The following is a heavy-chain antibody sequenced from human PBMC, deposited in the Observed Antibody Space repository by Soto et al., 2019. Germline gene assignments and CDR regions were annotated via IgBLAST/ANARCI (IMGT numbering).Heavy chain of an antibody. D-gene: IGHD3-22*01. Sequence: QVQLQESGPGLVRPSETLSLTCTVSGGSITPYYWSWIRQPPGKGLEWIGYIYFAGTTTYHPSLQTRVALSVDTSENQFSLTLTSVTAADTAVYYCARLGGYFQALDSWGQGTLVTVSS. V-gene: IGHV4-59*08. CDR3: ARLGGYFQALDS. J-gene: IGHJ4*02. CDR2: IYFAGTT. CDR1: GGSITPYY.